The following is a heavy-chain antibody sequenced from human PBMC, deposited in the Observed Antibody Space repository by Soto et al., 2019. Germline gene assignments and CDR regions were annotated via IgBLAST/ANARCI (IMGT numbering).Heavy chain of an antibody. CDR2: TAPMFKQT. J-gene: IGHJ5*02. Sequence: QAQLVQSGAVVKKPGSSVVVSCKASGITVGSFIISWVRQAPGQGLEWMGKTAPMFKQTFYARRFEGRVTITADTSANTVYMELTDLRFEDTAVYYCTTLGPWGQGKQVTVS. V-gene: IGHV1-69*02. CDR1: GITVGSFI. CDR3: TTLGP. D-gene: IGHD3-3*01.